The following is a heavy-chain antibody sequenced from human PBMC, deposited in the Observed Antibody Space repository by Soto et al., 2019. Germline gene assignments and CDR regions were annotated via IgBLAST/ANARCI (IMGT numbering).Heavy chain of an antibody. D-gene: IGHD1-1*01. CDR3: ARGRYGDH. J-gene: IGHJ4*02. CDR2: ISAHNGNT. Sequence: QVHLVQSGAEVKKPGASVKVSCKGSGYGFTTYGITWVRQAPGQGLEWMAWISAHNGNTNYAQNVQGRVTVTRDTSTSTAYMELRSLRSDDTAVYYCARGRYGDHWGQGALVTVSS. CDR1: GYGFTTYG. V-gene: IGHV1-18*01.